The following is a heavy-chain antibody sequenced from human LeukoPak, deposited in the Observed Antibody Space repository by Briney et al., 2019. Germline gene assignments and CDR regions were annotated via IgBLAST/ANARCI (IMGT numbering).Heavy chain of an antibody. Sequence: PSETLSLTCTVSGGSISSYYWSWIRQPPGKGLEWIGYIYYSGSTNYNPSLKSRVTISVDTSKNQFSLKLSSVTAADTAVYYCARVGDSSSWYTGYYFDYWGQGTLVTVSS. V-gene: IGHV4-59*01. CDR3: ARVGDSSSWYTGYYFDY. CDR1: GGSISSYY. D-gene: IGHD6-13*01. J-gene: IGHJ4*02. CDR2: IYYSGST.